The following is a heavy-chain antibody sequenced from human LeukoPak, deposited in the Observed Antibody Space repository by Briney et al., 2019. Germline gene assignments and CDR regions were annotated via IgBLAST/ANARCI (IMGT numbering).Heavy chain of an antibody. D-gene: IGHD6-19*01. CDR2: SHYTGST. V-gene: IGHV4-38-2*01. CDR1: CYSISSGYV. Sequence: SETLSLTCAVSCYSISSGYVWGWIRQPPGKGLEWIGSSHYTGSTYYNPSLKSRLTISLDTSKNQLSLKLSSVTDADTAVYYCARRYSSDWFFDYWGQGTLVTVSS. CDR3: ARRYSSDWFFDY. J-gene: IGHJ4*02.